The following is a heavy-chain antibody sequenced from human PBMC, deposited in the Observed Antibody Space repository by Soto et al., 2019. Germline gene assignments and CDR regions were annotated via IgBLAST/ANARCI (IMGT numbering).Heavy chain of an antibody. CDR1: GGSISSSSYY. J-gene: IGHJ5*01. Sequence: KTSETLSLTCTVSGGSISSSSYYWGWIRQPSGMGLEWIGSIYYSGSTYYNPSLKSRVTISVDTSTNQFSLKLSHVTAADTAVDYSARCRIMIRFRGVTRWFDSWGQGILVTVSS. CDR2: IYYSGST. D-gene: IGHD3-16*01. CDR3: ARCRIMIRFRGVTRWFDS. V-gene: IGHV4-39*01.